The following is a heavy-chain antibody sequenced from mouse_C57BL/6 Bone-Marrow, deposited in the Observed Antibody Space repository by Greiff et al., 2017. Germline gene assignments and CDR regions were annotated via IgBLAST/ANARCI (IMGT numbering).Heavy chain of an antibody. J-gene: IGHJ1*03. Sequence: EVKVEESGPGLVKPSQSLSLTCSVTGYSITSGYYWNWIRQFPGNKLEWMGYISYDGSNNYNPSLKNRISITRDTSKNQFFLKLNSVTTEDTATYYCARNSWYFDVWGTGTTVTVSS. V-gene: IGHV3-6*01. CDR1: GYSITSGYY. CDR2: ISYDGSN. CDR3: ARNSWYFDV.